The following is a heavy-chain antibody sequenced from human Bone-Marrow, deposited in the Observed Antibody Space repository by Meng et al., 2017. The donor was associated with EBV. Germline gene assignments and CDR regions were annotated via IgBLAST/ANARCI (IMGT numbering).Heavy chain of an antibody. D-gene: IGHD3-22*01. CDR3: VGAHYGDSSGYYYAY. CDR2: IYHSGST. CDR1: GGSISSSNW. J-gene: IGHJ4*02. Sequence: GLPEAAGPRLVTPPGPPAPSSAASGGSISSSNWWSWVRQPPGKGLEWIGEIYHSGSTNYNPSLKSRVTISVDKSKNQFSLKLSSVTAADTAVYYCVGAHYGDSSGYYYAYWGQGTLVTVSS. V-gene: IGHV4-4*03.